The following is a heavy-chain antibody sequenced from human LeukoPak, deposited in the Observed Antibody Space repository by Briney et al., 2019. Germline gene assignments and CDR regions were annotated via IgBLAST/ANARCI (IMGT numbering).Heavy chain of an antibody. J-gene: IGHJ4*02. CDR3: VKDYGPKQLVFFDS. V-gene: IGHV3-23*01. Sequence: PGGSLRLSCAASGFSFSTYAMSWVRQAPGKGLEWVSGISGSGGSTYYVDSVKGRFTITRDNSKNTMYVQMNSLRGEDTALYYCVKDYGPKQLVFFDSWGQGTLVTVSS. CDR2: ISGSGGST. D-gene: IGHD6-13*01. CDR1: GFSFSTYA.